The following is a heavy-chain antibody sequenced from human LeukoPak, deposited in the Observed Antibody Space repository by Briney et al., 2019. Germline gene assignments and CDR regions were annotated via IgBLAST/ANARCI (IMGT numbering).Heavy chain of an antibody. V-gene: IGHV3-23*01. D-gene: IGHD3-10*01. CDR1: GFTLTDLT. J-gene: IGHJ4*02. CDR3: ARVPGSYYVDFGY. CDR2: ISRSGGDT. Sequence: PGGSLRLSCTASGFTLTDLTMAWVRQAPGKGLEWVSGISRSGGDTYHADSVKGRFTISRDNSRNTLYLQMNSLTTEDTGVYYCARVPGSYYVDFGYWGQGILVTVSS.